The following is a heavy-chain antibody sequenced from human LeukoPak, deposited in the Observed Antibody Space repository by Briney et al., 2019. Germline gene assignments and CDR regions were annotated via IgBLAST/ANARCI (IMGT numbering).Heavy chain of an antibody. Sequence: KPSETLSLTCAVYGGSFSGYYWSWIRQPPGKGLEWIGEINHSGSTNYNPSLKSRVTISVDTSKNQFSLKLSSVTAADTAVYYCARQVGEYYYYMDVWGKGTTVTVSS. CDR3: ARQVGEYYYYMDV. CDR1: GGSFSGYY. V-gene: IGHV4-34*01. J-gene: IGHJ6*03. CDR2: INHSGST. D-gene: IGHD3-10*01.